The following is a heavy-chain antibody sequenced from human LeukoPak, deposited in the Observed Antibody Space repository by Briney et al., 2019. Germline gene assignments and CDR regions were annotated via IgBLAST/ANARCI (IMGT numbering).Heavy chain of an antibody. CDR1: GFTFRNYV. CDR3: AREGYYGSGSPPSLYFDY. V-gene: IGHV3-30-3*01. D-gene: IGHD3-10*01. Sequence: GGSLRLSCAASGFTFRNYVIHWVRQASGKGLEWLAVTSSDLNVKLYADSVKGRFTISRDNSRSTLYLQMNSLRPEDTAIYYCAREGYYGSGSPPSLYFDYWGQGTLVTVSS. J-gene: IGHJ4*02. CDR2: TSSDLNVK.